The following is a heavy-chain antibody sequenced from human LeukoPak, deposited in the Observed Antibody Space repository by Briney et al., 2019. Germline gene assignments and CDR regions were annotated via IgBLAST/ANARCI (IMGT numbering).Heavy chain of an antibody. D-gene: IGHD1-20*01. CDR3: ARDRDNWSDIKYYFDF. J-gene: IGHJ4*02. Sequence: SETLSLTCTVSGGSINSYYWSWIRQPPGKGLEWVGYIYYSGSTYYNPSPKSRVAISRDTSKNQFSPRLTSVTAADTAVYYCARDRDNWSDIKYYFDFWGQGALVTVSS. CDR1: GGSINSYY. V-gene: IGHV4-59*12. CDR2: IYYSGST.